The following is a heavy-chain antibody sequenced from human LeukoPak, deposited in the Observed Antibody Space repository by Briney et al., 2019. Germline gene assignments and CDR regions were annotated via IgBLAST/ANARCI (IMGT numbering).Heavy chain of an antibody. Sequence: GGSLRLSCAASGFTFSSYVMSWVRQAPGKGLEWVSAINPSGGSTYYADSVKGRLTISRDNSKNTLYLQMNSLRPEDTAVYYCAKNSEGYWFDPWGQGTLVTVSS. V-gene: IGHV3-23*01. CDR1: GFTFSSYV. CDR2: INPSGGST. CDR3: AKNSEGYWFDP. D-gene: IGHD2/OR15-2a*01. J-gene: IGHJ5*02.